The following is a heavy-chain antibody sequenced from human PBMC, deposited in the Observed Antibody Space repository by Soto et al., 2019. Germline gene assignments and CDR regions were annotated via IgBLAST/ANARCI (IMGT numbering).Heavy chain of an antibody. J-gene: IGHJ5*02. D-gene: IGHD3-22*01. CDR1: AGSITTCY. CDR3: ASSGIVGREVNTWFDP. CDR2: ISYRGST. V-gene: IGHV4-59*01. Sequence: SETLSLTCTVSAGSITTCYWSWIRQPLGKALEWIGYISYRGSTNYNPSLKSRLTISIDTSKSQISLKLTSMTTADTAVYYCASSGIVGREVNTWFDPWGQGTLVTVSS.